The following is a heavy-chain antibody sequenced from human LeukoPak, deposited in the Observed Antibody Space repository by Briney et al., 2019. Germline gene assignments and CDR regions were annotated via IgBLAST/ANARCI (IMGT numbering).Heavy chain of an antibody. CDR1: GGSISSGSFY. J-gene: IGHJ4*02. V-gene: IGHV4-61*02. CDR2: IFSSGIT. CDR3: ARDIGYCSSASCYPMFDY. Sequence: PPETLSLTCTVFGGSISSGSFYWSWIRQPAGKGREWIGRIFSSGITNYNPSLKSRVTISVDTSKNQFSLKLSSVTAADTAVYYCARDIGYCSSASCYPMFDYWGQGTLVTVSS. D-gene: IGHD2-2*03.